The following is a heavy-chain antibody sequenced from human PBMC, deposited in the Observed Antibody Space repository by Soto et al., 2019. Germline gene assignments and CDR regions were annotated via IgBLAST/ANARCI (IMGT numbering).Heavy chain of an antibody. CDR1: GDSVSSISAT. J-gene: IGHJ3*02. CDR2: TYYRSKWNN. CDR3: ERGESGSYYVGAFDI. Sequence: SQTLSLTCAISGDSVSSISATWNWIRQSPSRGLEWLGRTYYRSKWNNDYALSVNSRISINPVTSKSQFSLQLNSVTPADTAVYFCERGESGSYYVGAFDIWGRGTMVTVSS. D-gene: IGHD1-26*01. V-gene: IGHV6-1*01.